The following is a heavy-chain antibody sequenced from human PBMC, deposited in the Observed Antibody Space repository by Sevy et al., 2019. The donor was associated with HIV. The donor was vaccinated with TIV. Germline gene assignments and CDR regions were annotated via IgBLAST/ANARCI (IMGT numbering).Heavy chain of an antibody. J-gene: IGHJ6*02. Sequence: GGSLRLSCAASGFTFSSYAMHWVRQAPGKGLEWVAVISYDGSNKYYADSVKGRFTISRDNSKNTRYLQMNSLRAEDTAVYYCARGYYDFWSGYQPQNYYYYGMDVWSQGTTVTVSS. CDR2: ISYDGSNK. V-gene: IGHV3-30-3*01. CDR1: GFTFSSYA. D-gene: IGHD3-3*01. CDR3: ARGYYDFWSGYQPQNYYYYGMDV.